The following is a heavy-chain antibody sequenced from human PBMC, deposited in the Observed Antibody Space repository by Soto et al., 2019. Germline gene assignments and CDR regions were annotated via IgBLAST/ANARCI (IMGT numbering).Heavy chain of an antibody. CDR1: GYTFASYG. Sequence: GASVKVACKASGYTFASYGISWVRQAPGQGLEWMGWISAYNGNTNYAQKLQGRVTMTTDTATSTAYMELRSLRSDDTAMYYCARYPQFLGQLVRFHSYYYGMDVWGQGTTVTVSS. D-gene: IGHD6-6*01. CDR3: ARYPQFLGQLVRFHSYYYGMDV. V-gene: IGHV1-18*01. CDR2: ISAYNGNT. J-gene: IGHJ6*02.